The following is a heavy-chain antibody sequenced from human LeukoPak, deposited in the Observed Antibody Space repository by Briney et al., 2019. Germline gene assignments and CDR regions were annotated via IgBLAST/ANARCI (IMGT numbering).Heavy chain of an antibody. CDR1: GGSISSYY. D-gene: IGHD6-6*01. CDR2: IYYSGST. Sequence: SETLSLTCTVSGGSISSYYWSWIRQPPEKGLEWIGYIYYSGSTNYNPSLKSRVTISVDTSKNQFSLKLSSVTAADTAVYYCARGRSSSYYFDYWGQGTLVTVSS. V-gene: IGHV4-59*01. J-gene: IGHJ4*02. CDR3: ARGRSSSYYFDY.